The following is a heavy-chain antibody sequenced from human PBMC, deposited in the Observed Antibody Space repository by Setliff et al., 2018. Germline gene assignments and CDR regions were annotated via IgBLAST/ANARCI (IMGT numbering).Heavy chain of an antibody. CDR2: MNPNSGNT. Sequence: GASVKVSCKASGYTLTSYDINWVRQATGQGLEWMGWMNPNSGNTGYAQKFQGRVTMTRNTSISTAYMGLSSLRSEDTAVYYCARDSIAVAGTNPWGQGTLVTVSS. CDR1: GYTLTSYD. CDR3: ARDSIAVAGTNP. J-gene: IGHJ5*02. D-gene: IGHD6-19*01. V-gene: IGHV1-8*01.